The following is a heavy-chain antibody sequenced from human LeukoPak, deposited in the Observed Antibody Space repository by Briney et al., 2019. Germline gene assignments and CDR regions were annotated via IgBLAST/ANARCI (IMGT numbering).Heavy chain of an antibody. D-gene: IGHD3-9*01. J-gene: IGHJ4*02. CDR1: GFTFSSYA. CDR3: AKDPIYDILTGYHDY. CDR2: ISGSGGST. V-gene: IGHV3-23*01. Sequence: GGSLRLSCAASGFTFSSYAMSWVRQAPGKGLEWVSAISGSGGSTYYADAVKGRFTISRDNSKNTLHLQMNSLRAEDTAVYYCAKDPIYDILTGYHDYWGQGTLVTVSS.